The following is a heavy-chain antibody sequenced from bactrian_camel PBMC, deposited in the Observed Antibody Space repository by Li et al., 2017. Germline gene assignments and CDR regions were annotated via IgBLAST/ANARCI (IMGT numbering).Heavy chain of an antibody. CDR3: AARDDGSCSLNSAWTY. CDR2: VSRGGTT. V-gene: IGHV3S53*01. J-gene: IGHJ4*01. CDR1: GPPYSADC. D-gene: IGHD1*01. Sequence: VQLVESGGGSVQAGGSLRLSCEVSGPPYSADCMGWFRQAHGKGREGIAAVSRGGTTSILPSVKGRFTISRDDTRRIVSLEMVSLKPEDTAIYYCAARDDGSCSLNSAWTYRGQGTQVTVS.